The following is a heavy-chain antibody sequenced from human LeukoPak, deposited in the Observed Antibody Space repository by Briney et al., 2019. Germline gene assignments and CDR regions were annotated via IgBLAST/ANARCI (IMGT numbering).Heavy chain of an antibody. D-gene: IGHD3-9*01. Sequence: SETLSLTCTVSGGSISSYYWSWIRQPPGKGLEWIGYIYYSGSTSYNPSLKSRVTISVDTSKNQFSLKLSSVTAADTAVYYCARSRDDILTGYIYYYYMDVWGKGTTVTVSS. CDR1: GGSISSYY. J-gene: IGHJ6*03. CDR3: ARSRDDILTGYIYYYYMDV. CDR2: IYYSGST. V-gene: IGHV4-59*01.